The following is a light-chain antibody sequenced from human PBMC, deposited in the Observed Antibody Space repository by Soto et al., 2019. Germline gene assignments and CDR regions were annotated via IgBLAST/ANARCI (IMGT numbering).Light chain of an antibody. CDR3: SSYAGSNTYV. Sequence: QSVLTQPPSASGSPGQSVTISCTGTSSDVGGYNYVSWYQQHPGKAPRLMIYEVSKRPSGVPDRFSGSKSGSTASLTVSGLQAEDDADYYCSSYAGSNTYVFGTGTKVTGL. J-gene: IGLJ1*01. CDR1: SSDVGGYNY. CDR2: EVS. V-gene: IGLV2-8*01.